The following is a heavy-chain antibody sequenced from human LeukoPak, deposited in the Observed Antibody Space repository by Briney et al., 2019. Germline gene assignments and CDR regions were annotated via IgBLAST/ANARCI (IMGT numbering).Heavy chain of an antibody. Sequence: SVKVSCKASGGTFSSYAISWVRQAPGQGLEWMGGIIPIFGTANYAQKFQGRVTITADESTSTAYMELRSLRSDDTAVYYCARDGIVGWYFDLWGRGTLVTVSS. CDR1: GGTFSSYA. D-gene: IGHD3-22*01. CDR3: ARDGIVGWYFDL. J-gene: IGHJ2*01. CDR2: IIPIFGTA. V-gene: IGHV1-69*01.